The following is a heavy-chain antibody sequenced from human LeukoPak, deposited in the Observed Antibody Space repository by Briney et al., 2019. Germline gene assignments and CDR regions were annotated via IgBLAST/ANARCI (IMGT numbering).Heavy chain of an antibody. J-gene: IGHJ3*02. D-gene: IGHD1-26*01. Sequence: SETLSLTCTVSGGSISSSPYYWGWIRQPPGKGLEWIGSIYYSGTTHYNPSLESRVTISVDTSKNQFSLKLSSVTAADTAVYYCARAGRWEGRPHAFDIWGQGTMVAVSS. CDR1: GGSISSSPYY. V-gene: IGHV4-39*07. CDR3: ARAGRWEGRPHAFDI. CDR2: IYYSGTT.